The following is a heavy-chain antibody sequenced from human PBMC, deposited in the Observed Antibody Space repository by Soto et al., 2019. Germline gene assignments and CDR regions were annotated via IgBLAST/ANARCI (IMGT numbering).Heavy chain of an antibody. J-gene: IGHJ6*02. CDR1: GGTFSSYA. CDR2: IIPIFGTA. CDR3: ARVPVEIGALCFYYYYGMDV. V-gene: IGHV1-69*13. Sequence: SVKVSCKGSGGTFSSYAISWVRQAPGQGLEWMGGIIPIFGTANYAQKFQGRVTITADESTSTASMELSSLRSEDTAVYYCARVPVEIGALCFYYYYGMDVWGQGTPVIVSS. D-gene: IGHD3-16*01.